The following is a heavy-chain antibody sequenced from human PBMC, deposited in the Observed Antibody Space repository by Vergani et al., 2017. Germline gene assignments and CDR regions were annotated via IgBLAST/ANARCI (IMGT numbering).Heavy chain of an antibody. Sequence: QVQLVESGGGVVQPGRSLRLSCAASGFTFSSYAMHWVRQAPGKGLEWVAVISYDGSNKYYADSVKGRFTISRDNSKNTLYLQMNSLRAEDTAVYYCARDSPHYDFWSGYYIDYYYYYYMDVWGEGSTVTVSS. V-gene: IGHV3-30-3*01. CDR2: ISYDGSNK. J-gene: IGHJ6*03. CDR1: GFTFSSYA. CDR3: ARDSPHYDFWSGYYIDYYYYYYMDV. D-gene: IGHD3-3*01.